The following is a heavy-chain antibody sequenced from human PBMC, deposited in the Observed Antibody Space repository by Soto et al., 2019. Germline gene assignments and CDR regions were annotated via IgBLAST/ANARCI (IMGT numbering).Heavy chain of an antibody. Sequence: QVQLVQSGAEVKKPGASVKVSCKASGYTFTGYYMHWVRQAPGQGLEWMGWINPNSGGANYAQKFQGWVTMTRDTPISTDYMERSRVRSDETAVYYCAREGAGRMDVGGQGTTVTVSS. V-gene: IGHV1-2*04. J-gene: IGHJ6*02. CDR1: GYTFTGYY. CDR3: AREGAGRMDV. CDR2: INPNSGGA. D-gene: IGHD1-1*01.